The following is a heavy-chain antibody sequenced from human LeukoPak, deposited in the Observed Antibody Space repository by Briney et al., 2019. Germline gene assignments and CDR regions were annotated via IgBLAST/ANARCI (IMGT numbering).Heavy chain of an antibody. CDR2: ISSSSSYI. Sequence: GGSLRLSCAASGFTFSRYTMKWVRQAPGKGLEWVSSISSSSSYIYYADSVKGRFTISRDNAKNTLYLQMNSLRAEDTAVYYCAKSGPGLDYFDYWGQGTLVTVSS. CDR3: AKSGPGLDYFDY. CDR1: GFTFSRYT. D-gene: IGHD3-3*01. J-gene: IGHJ4*02. V-gene: IGHV3-21*01.